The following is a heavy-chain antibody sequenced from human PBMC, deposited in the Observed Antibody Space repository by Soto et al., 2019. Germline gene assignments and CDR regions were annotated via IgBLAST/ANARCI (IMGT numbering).Heavy chain of an antibody. CDR1: GGSISSSSYY. J-gene: IGHJ5*02. CDR2: IYYSGST. D-gene: IGHD2-2*01. CDR3: ARHVPTAAYNWFDP. Sequence: SETLSLTCTVSGGSISSSSYYWGWIRQPPGKGLEWIGSIYYSGSTYYNPPLKSRVTISVDTSKNQFSLKLSSVTAADTAVYYCARHVPTAAYNWFDPWGQGTLVTVSS. V-gene: IGHV4-39*01.